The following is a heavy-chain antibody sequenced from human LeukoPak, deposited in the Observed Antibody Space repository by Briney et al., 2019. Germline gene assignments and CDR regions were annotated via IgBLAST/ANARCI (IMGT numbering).Heavy chain of an antibody. Sequence: GRSLRLSCAASGFSFSSYGMHWVRQAPGKGLECVAIISYDGSNKYYTDSVKGRFTISRDNSKNTLYLQMNSLRAEDTAVYYCAKSGIEAAGPLVYFDYWGQGTLVTASS. CDR2: ISYDGSNK. J-gene: IGHJ4*02. D-gene: IGHD6-13*01. CDR1: GFSFSSYG. CDR3: AKSGIEAAGPLVYFDY. V-gene: IGHV3-30*18.